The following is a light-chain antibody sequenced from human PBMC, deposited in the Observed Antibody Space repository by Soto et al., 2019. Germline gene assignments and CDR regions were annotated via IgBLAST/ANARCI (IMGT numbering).Light chain of an antibody. J-gene: IGKJ5*01. V-gene: IGKV1-27*01. CDR2: AAS. CDR1: QRISNF. Sequence: DIQMTQSPSSLSASVGDRVTITCRASQRISNFLAWYQQKPGKVPKLLISAASTLQSGVPSRFSGSGSGTDFTLTITSLQPEDVATYYCQKYSSVITFGQGTRLEIK. CDR3: QKYSSVIT.